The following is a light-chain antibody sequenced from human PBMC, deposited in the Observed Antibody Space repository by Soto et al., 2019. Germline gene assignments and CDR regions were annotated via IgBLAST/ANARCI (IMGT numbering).Light chain of an antibody. CDR3: ASCDDSLNGPV. J-gene: IGLJ2*01. CDR1: TSDIGSNA. V-gene: IGLV1-44*01. CDR2: SNN. Sequence: QSVLTQSPSASGTPGQRVTISCSGSTSDIGSNAVNWYQQSPGTAPRLLIYSNNKRPSGVPDRFSGSKSGTSASLAISGLQSEDEADYYCASCDDSLNGPVFGGGTKLTVL.